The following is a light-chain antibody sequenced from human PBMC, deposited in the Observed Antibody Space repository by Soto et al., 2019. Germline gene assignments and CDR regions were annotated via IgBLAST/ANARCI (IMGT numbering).Light chain of an antibody. V-gene: IGKV1-39*01. CDR1: QGIATN. J-gene: IGKJ1*01. CDR3: QQSYNIPRT. Sequence: DIQMTQSPSSLSASIGDRITITCRASQGIATNLNWYQQRPGKAPKLLIYAASGLQSGVPSRFSGSGSGTDFTLTITSLKTEDFATYSGQQSYNIPRTFGQGTKVDNK. CDR2: AAS.